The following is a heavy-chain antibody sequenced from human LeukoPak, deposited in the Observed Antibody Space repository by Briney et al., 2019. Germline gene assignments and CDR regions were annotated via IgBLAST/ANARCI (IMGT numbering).Heavy chain of an antibody. J-gene: IGHJ3*02. CDR1: GGSISSYY. CDR3: ASGRLFGAFDI. V-gene: IGHV4-59*08. Sequence: PSETLSLTCTVSGGSISSYYWSWIRQPPGKGLEWIGYIYYSGSTNYNPSLKSRVTILVDTSKNQFSLKLSSVTAADTAVYYCASGRLFGAFDIWGQGTMVTVSS. CDR2: IYYSGST. D-gene: IGHD3-16*01.